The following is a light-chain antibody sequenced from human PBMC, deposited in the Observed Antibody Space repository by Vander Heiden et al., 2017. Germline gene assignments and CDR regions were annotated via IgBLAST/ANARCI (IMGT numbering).Light chain of an antibody. CDR1: QGISSY. CDR2: AAS. CDR3: QQLKRYPQT. J-gene: IGKJ1*01. V-gene: IGKV1-9*01. Sequence: DIQLTQSPSFLSASVGDRVTITCRASQGISSYLAWYQQKPGKAPKLLIYAASTLQSGVPSRFSGSGSGTECTLTISRLQPEDFATYYCQQLKRYPQTFGQGTKVESK.